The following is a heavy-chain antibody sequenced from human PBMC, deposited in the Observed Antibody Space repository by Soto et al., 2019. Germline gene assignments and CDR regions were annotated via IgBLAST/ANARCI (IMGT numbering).Heavy chain of an antibody. V-gene: IGHV3-23*01. CDR2: IRGRGGST. J-gene: IGHJ4*02. CDR1: GFTFSSYA. CDR3: TIDNSIMAVAGTMYYFDY. Sequence: GGSLRLSCAASGFTFSSYAMSWVRQAPGKGLEWVSAIRGRGGSTDYADAGKGRFTTCRDNFKNTRYLQMNSLRAEDTAISYCTIDNSIMAVAGTMYYFDYWGQGTLVTVSS. D-gene: IGHD6-19*01.